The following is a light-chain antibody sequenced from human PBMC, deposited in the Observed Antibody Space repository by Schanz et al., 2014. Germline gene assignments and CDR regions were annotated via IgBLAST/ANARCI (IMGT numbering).Light chain of an antibody. CDR3: QSYDSSLSGGV. CDR2: GNN. J-gene: IGLJ3*02. CDR1: SSNIGAGYD. Sequence: QSVLTQPPSVSGAPGQRVTISCTGSSSNIGAGYDVHWYQQLPGTAPKLLICGNNYRPSGVPDRFSGSKSGTSASLAITGLQAEDEADYFCQSYDSSLSGGVFGGGTKLTVL. V-gene: IGLV1-40*01.